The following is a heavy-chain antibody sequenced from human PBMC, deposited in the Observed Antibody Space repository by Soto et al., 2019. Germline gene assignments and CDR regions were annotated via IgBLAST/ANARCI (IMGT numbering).Heavy chain of an antibody. CDR1: GGSISSYY. D-gene: IGHD5-12*01. V-gene: IGHV4-59*01. J-gene: IGHJ4*02. Sequence: QVQLPESGPGLVKPSETMSLTCTVSGGSISSYYWSLIRQPPGKGLEWIGYIYYSGSTNYNPSLKSRVTISVDTSKNHFSLELSSVTAADTAVYYCARAYGGYADYWGQGALVTVSS. CDR2: IYYSGST. CDR3: ARAYGGYADY.